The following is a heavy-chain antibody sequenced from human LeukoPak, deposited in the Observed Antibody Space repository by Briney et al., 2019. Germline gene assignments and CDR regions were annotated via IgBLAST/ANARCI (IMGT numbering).Heavy chain of an antibody. CDR2: ISYDGSNK. V-gene: IGHV3-30-3*01. J-gene: IGHJ4*02. D-gene: IGHD4-17*01. Sequence: GGSLRLSCAASGFTFSSYAMHWVRQAPGKGLEWVAVISYDGSNKYYTDSVKGRFTISRDNSKNTLYLQMNSLKTEDTAVYYCTTNDLYGDYALYFDYWGQGTLVTVSS. CDR3: TTNDLYGDYALYFDY. CDR1: GFTFSSYA.